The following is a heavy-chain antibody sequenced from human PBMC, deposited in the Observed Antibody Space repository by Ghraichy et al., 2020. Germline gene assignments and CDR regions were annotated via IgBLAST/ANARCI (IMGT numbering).Heavy chain of an antibody. CDR1: GGSINSYY. V-gene: IGHV4-59*08. CDR3: ATRSMAVAGAGDWFDP. CDR2: IYYRGNT. D-gene: IGHD6-19*01. Sequence: SETLSLTCTVSGGSINSYYWSWIRQPPGKGLEWIAYIYYRGNTNYNPSLKSRVTISVDTSKNQFSLKLSSVTAADTAVSYCATRSMAVAGAGDWFDPWGQETLVTVSS. J-gene: IGHJ5*02.